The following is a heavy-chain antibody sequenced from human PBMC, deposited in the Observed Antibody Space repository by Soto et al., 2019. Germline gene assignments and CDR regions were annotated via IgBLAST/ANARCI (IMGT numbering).Heavy chain of an antibody. V-gene: IGHV4-39*01. J-gene: IGHJ4*02. CDR1: GGSISSSSYY. Sequence: QLQLQESGPGLVKPSETLSLTCTVSGGSISSSSYYWGWIRQPPGKGLEWIGSIYYSGSTYYNPSLKSRVTIAVDTSKNQFSLKLCSVTAADTAVYYCARRWRGNIDYWGQGTLVTVSS. D-gene: IGHD2-15*01. CDR2: IYYSGST. CDR3: ARRWRGNIDY.